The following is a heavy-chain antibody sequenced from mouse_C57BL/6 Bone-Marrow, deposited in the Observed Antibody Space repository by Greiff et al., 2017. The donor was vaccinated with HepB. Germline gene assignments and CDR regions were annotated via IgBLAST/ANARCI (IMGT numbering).Heavy chain of an antibody. V-gene: IGHV1-55*01. CDR3: ARSYYDYAWFAY. CDR1: GYSFTSYW. J-gene: IGHJ3*01. D-gene: IGHD2-4*01. CDR2: IYPGSGST. Sequence: VQLQQSGAELVKPGASVKMSCKASGYSFTSYWITWVKQRPGQGLEWIGDIYPGSGSTNYNEKFKSKATLTVDTSSSTAYMQLSSLTSEDSAVYYCARSYYDYAWFAYWGQGTLVTVSA.